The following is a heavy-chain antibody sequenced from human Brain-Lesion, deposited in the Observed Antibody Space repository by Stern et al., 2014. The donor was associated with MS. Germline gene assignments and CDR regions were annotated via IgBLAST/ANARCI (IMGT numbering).Heavy chain of an antibody. CDR2: FDPDDGET. V-gene: IGHV1-24*01. CDR1: GYTLTELS. D-gene: IGHD1-26*01. J-gene: IGHJ4*02. Sequence: QVQLVQSGAEVKKPGASVKVSCKVSGYTLTELSMHWVRQAPRKGLEWMGGFDPDDGETIYAQKSQGRVTMTEDTSTDTAYMELSSLRSEDTAVYYCATLSPGAGGNYYRHFDYWGQGTLVTVSS. CDR3: ATLSPGAGGNYYRHFDY.